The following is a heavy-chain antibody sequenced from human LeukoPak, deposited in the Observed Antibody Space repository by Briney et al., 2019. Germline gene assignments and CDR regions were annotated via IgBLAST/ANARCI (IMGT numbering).Heavy chain of an antibody. CDR1: GYTLTGLS. J-gene: IGHJ4*02. Sequence: GASVKVSCKVSGYTLTGLSMHWVRQAPGKGLEWMGGFDPEDGETIYAQKFQGRVTMTEDTSTDTAYMELSSLRSEDTAVYYCAPKVLRSGYSYGFGNYWGQGTLVTVSS. CDR3: APKVLRSGYSYGFGNY. V-gene: IGHV1-24*01. CDR2: FDPEDGET. D-gene: IGHD5-18*01.